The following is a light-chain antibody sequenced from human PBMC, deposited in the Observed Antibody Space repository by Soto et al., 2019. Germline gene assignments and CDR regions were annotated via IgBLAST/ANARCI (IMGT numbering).Light chain of an antibody. V-gene: IGLV2-14*01. J-gene: IGLJ1*01. CDR3: TSYTNSSTLGV. Sequence: QSALTQPASVSGSPGQSITISCAGTSSDVGAYNYVSWYQQHPGKAPKLMIYEVSNRPSGVSNRFSGSKSGDTASLTISGLQAEDEAAYYSTSYTNSSTLGVFGTETKLTVL. CDR1: SSDVGAYNY. CDR2: EVS.